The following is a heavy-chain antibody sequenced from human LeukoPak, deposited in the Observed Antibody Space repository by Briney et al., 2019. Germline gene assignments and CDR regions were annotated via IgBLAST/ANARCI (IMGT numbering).Heavy chain of an antibody. D-gene: IGHD1-1*01. Sequence: GGSLRLSCAASGFTFSSYGMHWVRQAPGKGLEWVAFIRYDGSNKYYADSVKGRFTISRDNSKNTLYLQMNSLRAEDTAVYYCAKAPRHLPTTSDEDYWGQGTLVTVSS. CDR3: AKAPRHLPTTSDEDY. CDR2: IRYDGSNK. V-gene: IGHV3-30*02. J-gene: IGHJ4*02. CDR1: GFTFSSYG.